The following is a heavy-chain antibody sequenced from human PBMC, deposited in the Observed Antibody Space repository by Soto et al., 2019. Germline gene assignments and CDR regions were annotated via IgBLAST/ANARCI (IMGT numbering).Heavy chain of an antibody. CDR2: IYYSGST. J-gene: IGHJ3*02. V-gene: IGHV4-59*01. Sequence: SETLSLTGTVSGGSLSSYSRRWIRQPPGKGLEKIGYIYYSGSTNYNPSLKSRATISVDTSKNQFTLKLSSVTAADTAVYFFARVPRIWLARYASDIRCQATLVT. CDR1: GGSLSSYS. D-gene: IGHD2-15*01. CDR3: ARVPRIWLARYASDI.